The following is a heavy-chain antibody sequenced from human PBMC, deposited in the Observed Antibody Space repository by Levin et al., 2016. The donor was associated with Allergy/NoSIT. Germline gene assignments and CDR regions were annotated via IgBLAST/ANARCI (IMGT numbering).Heavy chain of an antibody. CDR2: ISSGSATI. CDR3: VRRSVQNYYTSGNRYAMDV. CDR1: GFTFRSYS. V-gene: IGHV3-48*02. J-gene: IGHJ6*02. D-gene: IGHD3-10*01. Sequence: GGSLRLSCAASGFTFRSYSMNWVRQAPGKGLEWVSYISSGSATIYYADSVKGRFTISRDNAKNSLFLQMNSLRDVDTAVYYCVRRSVQNYYTSGNRYAMDVWGQGTTVTVSS.